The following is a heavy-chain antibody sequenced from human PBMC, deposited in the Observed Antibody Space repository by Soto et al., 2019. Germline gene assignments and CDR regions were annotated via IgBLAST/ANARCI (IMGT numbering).Heavy chain of an antibody. Sequence: QVQLVQSGAEVKKPGASVKVSCKASGYTFTSYAMHWVRQAPGQRLEWMGWINAGNGNTKYSQKFQGRVTITRDTSASTAYMELSSLRSEDTAVYYCARGSSGYYSFDYWGQGTLVTVS. J-gene: IGHJ4*02. D-gene: IGHD3-22*01. CDR2: INAGNGNT. CDR1: GYTFTSYA. CDR3: ARGSSGYYSFDY. V-gene: IGHV1-3*01.